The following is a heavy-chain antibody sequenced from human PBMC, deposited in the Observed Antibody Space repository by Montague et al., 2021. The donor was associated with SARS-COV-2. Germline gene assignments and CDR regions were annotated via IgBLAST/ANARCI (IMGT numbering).Heavy chain of an antibody. CDR2: IYHWGST. J-gene: IGHJ6*02. CDR1: GGAINSSNW. V-gene: IGHV4-4*02. CDR3: ATFLGFCSGANCYSSGMDV. Sequence: SETLSLTCVVSGGAINSSNWWSWVRQPPGKGLVWIGEIYHWGSTNYNPPLKSRVTIRIDKSTNQLSLKLSSVTAADTAVYYWATFLGFCSGANCYSSGMDVWGQGTTVTVSS. D-gene: IGHD2-15*01.